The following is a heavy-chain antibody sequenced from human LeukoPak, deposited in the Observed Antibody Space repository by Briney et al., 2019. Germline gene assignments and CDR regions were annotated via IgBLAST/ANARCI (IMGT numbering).Heavy chain of an antibody. CDR3: ARGYDFWSGYYILVY. V-gene: IGHV4-59*01. CDR1: GGSISSYY. CDR2: IYYSGST. Sequence: SETLSLTCTVSGGSISSYYWSWIRQPPGKGLEWIGYIYYSGSTNYNPSLKSRVTISVDTSKNQFSLKLSSVTAADTAVYYCARGYDFWSGYYILVYWGQGTLVTVSS. J-gene: IGHJ4*02. D-gene: IGHD3-3*01.